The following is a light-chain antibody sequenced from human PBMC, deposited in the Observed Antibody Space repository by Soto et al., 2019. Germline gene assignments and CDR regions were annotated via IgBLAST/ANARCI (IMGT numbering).Light chain of an antibody. CDR1: QTVSSS. J-gene: IGKJ1*01. V-gene: IGKV3-15*01. Sequence: EIVLTQSPATVSLSPGERATLSCRASQTVSSSLAWYQQKPGQAPRLLIYGASTRATGIPARFSGSGSGTEFTLTISSLQSEDFAVYYCQQYNNWPQTFGQGTKVDIK. CDR3: QQYNNWPQT. CDR2: GAS.